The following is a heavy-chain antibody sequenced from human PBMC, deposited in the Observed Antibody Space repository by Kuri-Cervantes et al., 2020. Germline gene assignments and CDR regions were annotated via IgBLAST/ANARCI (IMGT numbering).Heavy chain of an antibody. CDR3: ARGTMVRGVIIIRDWFDP. V-gene: IGHV1-3*02. Sequence: GGSLRLSCKASGYTFTSYAMHWVRQAPGQRLEWMGWSNAVNGNTKYSQEFQGRVTITRDTSASTAYMELSSLRSEDMAVYYCARGTMVRGVIIIRDWFDPWGQGTLVTVSS. CDR2: SNAVNGNT. J-gene: IGHJ5*02. D-gene: IGHD3-10*01. CDR1: GYTFTSYA.